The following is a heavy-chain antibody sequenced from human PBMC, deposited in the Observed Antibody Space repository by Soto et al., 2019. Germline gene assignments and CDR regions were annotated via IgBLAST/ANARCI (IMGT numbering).Heavy chain of an antibody. V-gene: IGHV5-51*01. CDR2: IYPGDSDT. J-gene: IGHJ6*02. D-gene: IGHD6-6*01. CDR3: ARHEVAAPPLDYYYYGMDV. CDR1: GYSFTSYW. Sequence: GVSLKISCKGSGYSFTSYWIGWVRQMPGKGLEWMGIIYPGDSDTRYSPSFQGQVTISADKSISTAYLQWSSLKASDTAMYYCARHEVAAPPLDYYYYGMDVWGQGTTVTVSS.